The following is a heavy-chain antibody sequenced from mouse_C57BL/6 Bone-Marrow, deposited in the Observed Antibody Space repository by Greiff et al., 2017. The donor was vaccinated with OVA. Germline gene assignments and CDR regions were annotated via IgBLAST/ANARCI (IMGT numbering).Heavy chain of an antibody. Sequence: EVNVVESGEGLVKPGGSLKLSCAASGFTFSSYAMSWVRQTPEKRLEWVAYISSGGDYIYYADTVKGRFTISRDNARNTLYLQMSSLKSEDTAMYYCTRDYYGIAYWGQGTLVTVSA. J-gene: IGHJ3*01. CDR3: TRDYYGIAY. D-gene: IGHD1-1*01. V-gene: IGHV5-9-1*02. CDR2: ISSGGDYI. CDR1: GFTFSSYA.